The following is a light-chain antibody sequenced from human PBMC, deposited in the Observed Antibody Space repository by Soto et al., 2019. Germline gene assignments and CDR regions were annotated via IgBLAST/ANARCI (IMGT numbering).Light chain of an antibody. V-gene: IGLV2-14*01. CDR1: SSDVGGYNY. CDR3: SSYTSSNNYV. J-gene: IGLJ1*01. CDR2: DVS. Sequence: QSALTQSASVSGSPGQSITISCTGTSSDVGGYNYVSWYQQHPGKAPKLMIYDVSNRPSGVSNRFSGSKSGNTASLTISGLQAEDEADYYCSSYTSSNNYVFGTGTKVTVL.